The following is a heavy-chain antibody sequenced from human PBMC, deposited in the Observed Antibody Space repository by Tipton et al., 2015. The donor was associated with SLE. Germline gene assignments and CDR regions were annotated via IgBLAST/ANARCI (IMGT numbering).Heavy chain of an antibody. CDR3: ARTRIGYFYYYGMDV. J-gene: IGHJ6*02. V-gene: IGHV4-59*02. D-gene: IGHD2-15*01. CDR1: GGSVSSYY. CDR2: IHYSGST. Sequence: TLSLTCTVSGGSVSSYYWSWIRQSPEKGLEWMAYIHYSGSTSYNPSLKSRATISVDTSKNQFSLKLSSVTAADTAVYYCARTRIGYFYYYGMDVWGQGTTVTVSS.